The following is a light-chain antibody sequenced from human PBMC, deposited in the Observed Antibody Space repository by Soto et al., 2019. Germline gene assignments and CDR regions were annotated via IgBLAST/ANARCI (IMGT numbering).Light chain of an antibody. V-gene: IGKV3-15*01. Sequence: ETVMTQPPDTLSVSPGESATLSCRASQDVSTNLAWFQQKPGQTPRLVLYGASKRATGIPARFSGSGSGRHFTLTISSLQSEDFGVYYCQHYNNWPPYSFGQGTKVDIK. J-gene: IGKJ2*03. CDR2: GAS. CDR1: QDVSTN. CDR3: QHYNNWPPYS.